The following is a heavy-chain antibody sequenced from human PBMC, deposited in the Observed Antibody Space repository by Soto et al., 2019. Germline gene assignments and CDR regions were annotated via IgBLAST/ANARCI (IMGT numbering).Heavy chain of an antibody. V-gene: IGHV3-30*14. Sequence: QVQVVESGGGVVQPGRSLRLSCAASGFTFSRYAIHWVRQDPGKGLEWVAVISRDGSNKYYVDSVKGRFTISRDNSKYTLYFQMNSMRDEDTAVYYCARSRNSAVADSFDFWGQGTLVTVSS. CDR3: ARSRNSAVADSFDF. J-gene: IGHJ4*02. D-gene: IGHD3-10*01. CDR1: GFTFSRYA. CDR2: ISRDGSNK.